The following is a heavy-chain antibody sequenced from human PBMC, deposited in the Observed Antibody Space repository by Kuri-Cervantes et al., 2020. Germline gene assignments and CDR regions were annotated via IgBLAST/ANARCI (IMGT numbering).Heavy chain of an antibody. Sequence: ASVKVSCKASGYTFTGYYMHWVRQAPGQGLGWMGWINPNSGGTNYAQKFQGRVTMTRDTSISTAYMELSRLRSDDTAVYYCARTRTRVTTVIDYWGQGTLVTVSS. V-gene: IGHV1-2*02. J-gene: IGHJ4*02. CDR1: GYTFTGYY. CDR2: INPNSGGT. CDR3: ARTRTRVTTVIDY. D-gene: IGHD4-17*01.